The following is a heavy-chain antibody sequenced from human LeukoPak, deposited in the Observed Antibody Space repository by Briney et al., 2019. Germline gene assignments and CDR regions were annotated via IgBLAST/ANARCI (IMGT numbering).Heavy chain of an antibody. V-gene: IGHV4-39*07. CDR3: ASIYGSGSY. CDR2: IYYSGST. J-gene: IGHJ4*02. D-gene: IGHD3-10*01. Sequence: PSETLSLTCTVSGGSISSSSYYWGWIRQPPGKGLEWIGSIYYSGSTYYNPSLKSRVTISVDTSKNQFSLKLSSVTAADTAVYYCASIYGSGSYWGQGTPVTVSS. CDR1: GGSISSSSYY.